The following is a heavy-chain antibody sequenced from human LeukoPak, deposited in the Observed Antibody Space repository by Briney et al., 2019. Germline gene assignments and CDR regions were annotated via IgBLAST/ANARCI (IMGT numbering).Heavy chain of an antibody. V-gene: IGHV3-23*01. J-gene: IGHJ5*02. Sequence: PGGSLRLSCAASGFTFSSYAMSWVRQAPGKGLEWVSAISGSGGSTYYADSVKGRFTISRDNSKNTLYLQMNSLRAEDTAVYYCAKAYARRAAAGIPHWFDPWGQGTLVTVSS. CDR2: ISGSGGST. D-gene: IGHD6-13*01. CDR1: GFTFSSYA. CDR3: AKAYARRAAAGIPHWFDP.